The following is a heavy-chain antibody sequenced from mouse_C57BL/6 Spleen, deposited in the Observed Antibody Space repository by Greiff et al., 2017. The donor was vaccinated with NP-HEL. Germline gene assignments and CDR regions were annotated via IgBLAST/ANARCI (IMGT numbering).Heavy chain of an antibody. V-gene: IGHV5-4*01. CDR1: GFTFSSYA. D-gene: IGHD1-3*01. CDR2: ISDGGSYP. J-gene: IGHJ4*01. Sequence: EVQGVESGGGLVKPGGSLKLSCAASGFTFSSYAMSWVRQTPEKRLEWVATISDGGSYPYYPDNVKGRFTISRDNAKNNLYLQMSHLKFEDTAMYYCARGKLVNAMNYCGHGTSVTVSS. CDR3: ARGKLVNAMNY.